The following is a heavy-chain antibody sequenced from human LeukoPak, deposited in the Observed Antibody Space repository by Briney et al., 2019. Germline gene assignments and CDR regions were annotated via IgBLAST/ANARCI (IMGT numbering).Heavy chain of an antibody. CDR3: ARMYYDFWSGYYYFDY. J-gene: IGHJ4*02. V-gene: IGHV4-59*11. D-gene: IGHD3-3*01. CDR1: GVSISSHY. Sequence: SETLSLTCTVSGVSISSHYWSWIRQPPGKGLEWVGYIYYSGSTNYNPSLKSRVTISVDTSNNQFSLKLSSVTAADTAVYYCARMYYDFWSGYYYFDYWGQGTLVTVSS. CDR2: IYYSGST.